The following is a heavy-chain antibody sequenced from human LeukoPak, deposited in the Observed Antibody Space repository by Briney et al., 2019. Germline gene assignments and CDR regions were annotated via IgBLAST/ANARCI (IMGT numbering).Heavy chain of an antibody. CDR1: GYTFTSYG. D-gene: IGHD2-2*01. J-gene: IGHJ4*02. Sequence: ASVKVSCKASGYTFTSYGISWVRQAPGQGLEWMGWISAYNGNTNYAQKLQGRVTMTTDTSTSTAYMELRSLRPDDTAVYYCARDRVCSSTSCPANVGIDYWGQGTLVTVSS. CDR2: ISAYNGNT. CDR3: ARDRVCSSTSCPANVGIDY. V-gene: IGHV1-18*01.